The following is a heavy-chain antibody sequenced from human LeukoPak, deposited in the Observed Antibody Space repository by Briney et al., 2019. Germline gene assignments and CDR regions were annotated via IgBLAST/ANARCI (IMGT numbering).Heavy chain of an antibody. CDR1: GGSISSGSYY. D-gene: IGHD5-24*01. CDR2: IYTSGST. CDR3: ARDSRRDGYNLYAFDI. Sequence: SETLSLTCTVSGGSISSGSYYWSWIRPPAGKGLEWIGRIYTSGSTNYNPSLKSRVTISVDTSKNQFSLKLSSVTAADTAVYYCARDSRRDGYNLYAFDIWGQGTMVTVSS. V-gene: IGHV4-61*02. J-gene: IGHJ3*02.